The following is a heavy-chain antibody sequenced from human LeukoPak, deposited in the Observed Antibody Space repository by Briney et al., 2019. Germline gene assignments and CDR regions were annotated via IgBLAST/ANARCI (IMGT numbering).Heavy chain of an antibody. D-gene: IGHD2-15*01. CDR3: ARGLQGGLEY. CDR1: GYTFSDYY. J-gene: IGHJ4*02. CDR2: ISPNNGGT. V-gene: IGHV1-2*02. Sequence: ASVKVSCKASGYTFSDYYMHWVRQAPGQGLEWMGRISPNNGGTNYAQKFQGRVTMTRDTSTSTAYMELSRLRSDDTAVYYCARGLQGGLEYRGQGTLVTVSS.